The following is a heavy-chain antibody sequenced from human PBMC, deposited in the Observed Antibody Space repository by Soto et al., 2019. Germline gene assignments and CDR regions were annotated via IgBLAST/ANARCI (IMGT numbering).Heavy chain of an antibody. V-gene: IGHV6-1*01. D-gene: IGHD3-10*01. CDR1: GDSASSNSAA. J-gene: IGHJ3*02. Sequence: SQSLSLTCVTSGDSASSNSAAWYWLRQSPSRGLEWLGRTYYRTKWYNDYVLSVKSRITINPDTSKNQFSLQLNSVSPEDTALYYCAREWGGLADAFDSWGQGTVVTGSS. CDR2: TYYRTKWYN. CDR3: AREWGGLADAFDS.